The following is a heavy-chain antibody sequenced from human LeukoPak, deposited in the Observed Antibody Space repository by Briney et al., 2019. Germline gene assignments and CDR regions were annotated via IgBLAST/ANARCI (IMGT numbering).Heavy chain of an antibody. J-gene: IGHJ4*02. Sequence: GGSLRLSCATSGFTFTNYAMSWVRQAPGKGLEWVSAIRGSGDMTYYADSVKGRFTVARANSKTTLYLQMNSLRAEDTAVYYCARARGYSYANEFHLDYWGQGTLVTVSS. V-gene: IGHV3-23*01. CDR1: GFTFTNYA. D-gene: IGHD5-18*01. CDR2: IRGSGDMT. CDR3: ARARGYSYANEFHLDY.